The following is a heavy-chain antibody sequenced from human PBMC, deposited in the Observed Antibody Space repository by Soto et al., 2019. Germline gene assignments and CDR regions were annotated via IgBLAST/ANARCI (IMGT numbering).Heavy chain of an antibody. CDR1: GFTVSSNY. CDR3: ARKSYSSSGEDV. Sequence: EVQLVESGGGLVQPGGSLRLSCAASGFTVSSNYMSWVRQAPGKGLEWVSVIYSGGSTYYADSVKGRFTISRDNSKNTLYLQRNSLRAEDTAVYYCARKSYSSSGEDVWGQGTTVTVSS. J-gene: IGHJ6*02. V-gene: IGHV3-66*01. D-gene: IGHD6-13*01. CDR2: IYSGGST.